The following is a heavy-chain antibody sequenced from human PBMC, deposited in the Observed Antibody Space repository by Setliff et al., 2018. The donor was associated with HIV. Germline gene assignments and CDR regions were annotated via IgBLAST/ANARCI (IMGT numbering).Heavy chain of an antibody. D-gene: IGHD1-7*01. CDR3: ARDVIWNYVDYFDY. CDR1: GAAFSRYT. CDR2: IIPKLGVA. J-gene: IGHJ4*02. V-gene: IGHV1-69*04. Sequence: SVKVSCKASGAAFSRYTITWVRQAPGQGLEWMGRIIPKLGVANYAQKFQGRVTITADKSTSTAYMELSSLRSEDTAVYYCARDVIWNYVDYFDYWGQGTLVTVSS.